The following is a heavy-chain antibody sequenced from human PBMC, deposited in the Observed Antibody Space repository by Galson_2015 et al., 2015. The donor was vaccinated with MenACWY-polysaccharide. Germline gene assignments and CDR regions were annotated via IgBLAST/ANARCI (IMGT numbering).Heavy chain of an antibody. CDR3: AKGLHDYSYYYFDY. V-gene: IGHV3-9*01. Sequence: SLRLSCAVSGFTFDDYAMHWVRHAPGKGLEWVSGISWNSGSIDYADSVKGRFTISRDNAKNSLYLQMNSLRAEDTALYYCAKGLHDYSYYYFDYWGQGTLVTVSS. J-gene: IGHJ4*02. CDR2: ISWNSGSI. CDR1: GFTFDDYA. D-gene: IGHD4-11*01.